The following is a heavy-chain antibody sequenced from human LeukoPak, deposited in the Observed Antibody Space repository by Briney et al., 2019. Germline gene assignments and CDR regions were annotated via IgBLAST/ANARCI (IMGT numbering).Heavy chain of an antibody. V-gene: IGHV1-2*02. J-gene: IGHJ6*02. CDR1: GGTFSSYA. CDR2: INPNSGGT. CDR3: ARVSEGPTVTDYYYYGMDV. D-gene: IGHD4-17*01. Sequence: ASVKVSCKASGGTFSSYAISWVRQAPGQGLEWMGWINPNSGGTNYAQKFQGRVTMTRDTSISTAYMELSRLRSDDTAVYYCARVSEGPTVTDYYYYGMDVWGQGTTVTVSS.